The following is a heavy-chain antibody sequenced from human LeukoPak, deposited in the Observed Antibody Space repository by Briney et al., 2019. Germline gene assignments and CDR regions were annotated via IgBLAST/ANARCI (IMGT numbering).Heavy chain of an antibody. CDR3: VREGSLIKQLRYVYYMDV. CDR2: IIPIFGTA. Sequence: GASVKVSCKASGGTFSSYAISWVRQAPGQGLEWMGGIIPIFGTANYAQKFQGRVTITADESTNTVYMELSSLRSEDTAVYYCVREGSLIKQLRYVYYMDVWGKGTTVTVSS. CDR1: GGTFSSYA. D-gene: IGHD6-6*01. J-gene: IGHJ6*03. V-gene: IGHV1-69*13.